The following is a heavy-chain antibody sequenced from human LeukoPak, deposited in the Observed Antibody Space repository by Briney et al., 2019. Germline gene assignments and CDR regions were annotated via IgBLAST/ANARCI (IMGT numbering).Heavy chain of an antibody. CDR1: GFAVSSNY. CDR2: IYSGGST. J-gene: IGHJ4*02. CDR3: ARDVTIFGVVIGDY. D-gene: IGHD3-3*01. V-gene: IGHV3-66*02. Sequence: GGSLRLSCAASGFAVSSNYMSWVRQAPGKGLEWVSVIYSGGSTYYADSVKGRFTISRDNSKNTLYLQMNSLRAEDTAVYYCARDVTIFGVVIGDYWGQGTLVTVSS.